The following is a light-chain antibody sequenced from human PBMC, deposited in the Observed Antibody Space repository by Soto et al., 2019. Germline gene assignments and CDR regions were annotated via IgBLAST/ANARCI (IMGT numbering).Light chain of an antibody. V-gene: IGKV3-20*01. Sequence: EIVLTQSPGTLSLSPGERATLSCRASPSVGGNYLAWYQQKPGQAPRLLVYAASTRATGIPDRFSGSGSGTDFSLTISRLEPEDFAVYYCQQYGSSLRTFGQGTKLEIK. CDR2: AAS. CDR1: PSVGGNY. J-gene: IGKJ2*01. CDR3: QQYGSSLRT.